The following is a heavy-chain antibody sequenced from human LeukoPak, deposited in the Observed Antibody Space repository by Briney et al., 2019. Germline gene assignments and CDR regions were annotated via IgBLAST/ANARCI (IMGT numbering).Heavy chain of an antibody. CDR3: AKDTDRSGYHPFDY. V-gene: IGHV3-9*01. CDR1: GFTFDDYA. J-gene: IGHJ4*02. CDR2: ISWNSGSI. D-gene: IGHD3-22*01. Sequence: GGSLRLSCAASGFTFDDYAMHWVRQAPVKGLEWVSGISWNSGSIGYADSVKGRFTISRDNAKNSLYLQMNSLRAEDTALYYCAKDTDRSGYHPFDYWGQGTLVTVSS.